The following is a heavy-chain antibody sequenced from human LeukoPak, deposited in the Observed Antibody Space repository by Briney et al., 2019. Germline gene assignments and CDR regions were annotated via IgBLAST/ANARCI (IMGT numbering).Heavy chain of an antibody. CDR2: IDSDVSST. CDR1: GFTFSRYW. J-gene: IGHJ6*03. Sequence: PGGPLRLSCAASGFTFSRYWMHWVRQVPGKGPVWVSRIDSDVSSTGYADFVQGRFTISRDNAENTLYLQMNSLRAEDTAVYYCARDLSSTGQRMDVWGKGTTVTVSS. D-gene: IGHD6-13*01. V-gene: IGHV3-74*01. CDR3: ARDLSSTGQRMDV.